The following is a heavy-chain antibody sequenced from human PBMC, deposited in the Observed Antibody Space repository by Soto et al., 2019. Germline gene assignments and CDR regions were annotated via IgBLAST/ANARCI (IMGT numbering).Heavy chain of an antibody. V-gene: IGHV1-8*01. Sequence: ASVKVSCKASGYTFTSYDINWVRQATGQGLEWMGWMNPNSGNTGYAQKFQGRVTMTRNTSISTAYMELSSLRSEDTAVYYCAREGGLLYDLNYYYYMDVWGKGTTVTVSS. D-gene: IGHD3-10*01. CDR2: MNPNSGNT. CDR3: AREGGLLYDLNYYYYMDV. J-gene: IGHJ6*03. CDR1: GYTFTSYD.